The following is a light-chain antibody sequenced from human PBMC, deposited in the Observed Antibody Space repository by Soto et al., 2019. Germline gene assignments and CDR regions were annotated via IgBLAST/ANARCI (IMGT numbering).Light chain of an antibody. V-gene: IGKV1-39*01. Sequence: DVRMTQSPASLSASVGDRVTIACRASQSINNNLNWFQQKTGKAPQLLIYGASNLHSGVPSRFSGSGSGTDFTLTISSLQPEEFATYYCQQSYSRSTSAFGPGTKVDIK. CDR2: GAS. CDR3: QQSYSRSTSA. CDR1: QSINNN. J-gene: IGKJ3*01.